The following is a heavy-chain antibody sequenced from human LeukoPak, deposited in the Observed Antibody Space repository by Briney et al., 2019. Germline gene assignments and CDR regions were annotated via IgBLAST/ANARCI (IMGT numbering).Heavy chain of an antibody. V-gene: IGHV3-23*01. J-gene: IGHJ4*02. Sequence: GGSLRLSCATSGFPFETNAMSWVRQAPGKGLEWVATIGNTETFYADSVTGRFTISRDNSKNTVNLQMNRLRVEDTAIYYCPKDWIQFNRVFDCFDSWGQGTLVTVSS. CDR1: GFPFETNA. CDR2: IGNTET. CDR3: PKDWIQFNRVFDCFDS. D-gene: IGHD5-18*01.